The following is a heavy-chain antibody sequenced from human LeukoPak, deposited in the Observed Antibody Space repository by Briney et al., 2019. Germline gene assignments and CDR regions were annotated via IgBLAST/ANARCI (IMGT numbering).Heavy chain of an antibody. CDR1: GYTFTGYY. CDR3: AREPIVLVPAAIFNWFDP. Sequence: ASVKVSCKASGYTFTGYYIHWVRQAPGQGPEWMGWINPDSGGTNYAQKFQGRVTMSRDTSISTAYMEVSRLRSDDTAVDYCAREPIVLVPAAIFNWFDPWGQGTLVTASS. CDR2: INPDSGGT. V-gene: IGHV1-2*02. J-gene: IGHJ5*02. D-gene: IGHD2-2*02.